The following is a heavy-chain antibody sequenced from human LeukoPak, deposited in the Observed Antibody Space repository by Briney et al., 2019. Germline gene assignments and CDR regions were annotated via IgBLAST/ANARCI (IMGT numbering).Heavy chain of an antibody. CDR1: GFTFSSYA. J-gene: IGHJ4*02. D-gene: IGHD6-19*01. CDR2: ISGSGGST. V-gene: IGHV3-23*01. Sequence: GGSLRLSCAAAGFTFSSYAMRWVRQAPGKGLEWGSAISGSGGSTYYADSVKGRFTISRDNSKNTLYLQMNSLRAEDTAVYYCAKSIAVAGTSDYWGQGTLVTVSS. CDR3: AKSIAVAGTSDY.